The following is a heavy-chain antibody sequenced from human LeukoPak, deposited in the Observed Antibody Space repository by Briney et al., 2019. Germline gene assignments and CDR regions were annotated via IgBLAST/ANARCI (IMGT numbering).Heavy chain of an antibody. Sequence: SETLSLTCAVSGGSISSSNWWSWVRQPPGKGLEWIGEIYHSGTTNYNPSLNSRVTISVDTSKNQFSLKLSSLTAADTAVYYCARELETYDTSGYVFDYWGQGTLVTVSS. CDR2: IYHSGTT. D-gene: IGHD3-22*01. CDR3: ARELETYDTSGYVFDY. V-gene: IGHV4-4*02. J-gene: IGHJ4*02. CDR1: GGSISSSNW.